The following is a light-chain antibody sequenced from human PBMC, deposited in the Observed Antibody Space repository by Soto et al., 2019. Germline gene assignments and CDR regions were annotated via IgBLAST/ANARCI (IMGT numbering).Light chain of an antibody. CDR2: DAS. V-gene: IGKV3-15*01. CDR3: QQYNDWSPYT. CDR1: QSVISK. Sequence: ILMTQSPATVSSSPGEISTLSCGSSQSVISKVAWYQQKPGQPPRLLIFDASARATGVPDRFSGRGSGTEFILTISRLQSADFAVYYCQQYNDWSPYTFGQGTKV. J-gene: IGKJ2*01.